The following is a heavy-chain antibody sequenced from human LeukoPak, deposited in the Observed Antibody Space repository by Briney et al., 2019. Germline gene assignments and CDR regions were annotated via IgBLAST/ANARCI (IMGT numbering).Heavy chain of an antibody. CDR2: ISWNNGSI. CDR1: GFTFDDYA. Sequence: SRRLSWAAAGFTFDDYAMHWVRQAAGKGGGWVGGISWNNGSIGYADSVKGRFTISTDNAKNSLYLQMTSLRAEDMALYYCAKDGGESYSYSMDVWGKGTTVTVSS. CDR3: AKDGGESYSYSMDV. D-gene: IGHD3-16*01. J-gene: IGHJ6*03. V-gene: IGHV3-9*03.